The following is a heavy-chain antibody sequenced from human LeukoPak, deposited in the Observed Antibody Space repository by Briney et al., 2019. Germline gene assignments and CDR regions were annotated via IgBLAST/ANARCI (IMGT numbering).Heavy chain of an antibody. J-gene: IGHJ6*03. CDR1: GFSFSSYA. CDR3: ARGQRAHVEWSNYMDV. V-gene: IGHV3-30*04. CDR2: ISYDGSYK. D-gene: IGHD3-3*01. Sequence: GGSLRLSCAASGFSFSSYALHWVRQAPGKGLEWVAVISYDGSYKSHPDSMKGRFTISRDNSKNTLYLQMNSLRAEDTAMYYCARGQRAHVEWSNYMDVWGKGTTVTVSS.